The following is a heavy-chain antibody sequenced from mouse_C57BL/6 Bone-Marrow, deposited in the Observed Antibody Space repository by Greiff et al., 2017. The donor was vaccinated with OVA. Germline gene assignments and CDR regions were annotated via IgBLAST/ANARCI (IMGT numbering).Heavy chain of an antibody. CDR2: INPGSGGT. Sequence: QVQLKESGAELVRPGTSVKVSCKASGYAFTNYLIEWVKQRPGQGLEWIGVINPGSGGTNYNEKFKGKATLTADKSSSTAYMQLSSLTSEDSAVYFCAMYYYGSSFWYFDVWGTGTTVTVSS. V-gene: IGHV1-54*01. CDR1: GYAFTNYL. J-gene: IGHJ1*03. D-gene: IGHD1-1*01. CDR3: AMYYYGSSFWYFDV.